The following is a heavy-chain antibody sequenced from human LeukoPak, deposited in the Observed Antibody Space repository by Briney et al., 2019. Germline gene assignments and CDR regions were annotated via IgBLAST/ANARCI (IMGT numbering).Heavy chain of an antibody. J-gene: IGHJ4*02. CDR3: AKDSNSGYVSVGPDY. CDR2: VRYDESNE. D-gene: IGHD5-12*01. V-gene: IGHV3-30*02. Sequence: PGGSLRLSCQTSGFVFSNYGMHWARQAPGKGLEWVAFVRYDESNEYYADSVKGRFTISRDNSRNTLYLQMNSLRAEDTGVYSCAKDSNSGYVSVGPDYWGLGTLVTVSS. CDR1: GFVFSNYG.